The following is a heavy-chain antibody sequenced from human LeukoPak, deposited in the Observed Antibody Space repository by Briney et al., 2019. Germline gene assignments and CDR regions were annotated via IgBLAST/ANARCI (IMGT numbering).Heavy chain of an antibody. Sequence: GGSLRLSCAASGFTVSSNYMSWVRQAPGKGLEWVSVIYSGGSTYYADSVKGRFTISRDNSKNTLYLQMNSLRAEDTAVYYCARPPYYYDSSGYFSFDYWGQGTLVTVSS. V-gene: IGHV3-66*02. CDR2: IYSGGST. CDR3: ARPPYYYDSSGYFSFDY. J-gene: IGHJ4*02. CDR1: GFTVSSNY. D-gene: IGHD3-22*01.